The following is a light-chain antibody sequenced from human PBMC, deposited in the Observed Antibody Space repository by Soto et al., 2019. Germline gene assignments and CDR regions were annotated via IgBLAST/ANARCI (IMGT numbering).Light chain of an antibody. J-gene: IGKJ1*01. V-gene: IGKV3-15*01. CDR2: GAS. Sequence: EIVMTQSPGTLSVSPGERATLSCRASQSVSSNLAWYQQKPGQAPSLLIYGASTRATGIPARFSGSGSGTEFAPTISSLQAEDFAVYYCQQYNNWPRTFGQGTKVEIK. CDR3: QQYNNWPRT. CDR1: QSVSSN.